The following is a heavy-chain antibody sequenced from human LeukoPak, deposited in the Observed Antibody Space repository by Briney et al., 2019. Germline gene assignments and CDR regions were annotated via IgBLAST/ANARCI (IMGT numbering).Heavy chain of an antibody. CDR3: VRHHYYGSADRGGQTDY. D-gene: IGHD3-10*01. Sequence: PSETLSLTCTVSGGSISDTSSYWGWIRQPPGKGLEWIGSIYYRGTTYYNPSLKSRVTISVDTSNNQFSLKQRSLTAADTAVYFCVRHHYYGSADRGGQTDYWGQGTLVTVSS. CDR2: IYYRGTT. J-gene: IGHJ4*02. V-gene: IGHV4-39*01. CDR1: GGSISDTSSY.